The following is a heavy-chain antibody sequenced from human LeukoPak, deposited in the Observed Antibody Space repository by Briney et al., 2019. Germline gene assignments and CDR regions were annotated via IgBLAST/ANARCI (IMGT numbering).Heavy chain of an antibody. Sequence: SETLSLTCTVSGGSISSSDYYWGWIRQPPGKGLEWIGCIYYTGSSYYNPSLKSRVTISVDTSKNQFSLKLSSVTAADTAVYYCATHTVTNYYYYYMDVWGKGTTVTVSS. V-gene: IGHV4-39*01. J-gene: IGHJ6*03. CDR2: IYYTGSS. D-gene: IGHD4-17*01. CDR1: GGSISSSDYY. CDR3: ATHTVTNYYYYYMDV.